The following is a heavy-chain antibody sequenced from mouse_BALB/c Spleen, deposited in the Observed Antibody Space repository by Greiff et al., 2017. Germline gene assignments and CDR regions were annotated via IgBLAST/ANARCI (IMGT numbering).Heavy chain of an antibody. J-gene: IGHJ2*01. CDR2: ISSGGGST. V-gene: IGHV5-12-1*01. CDR1: GFAFSSYD. CDR3: ARHRPDY. Sequence: EVKVVESGGGLVKPGGSLKLSCAASGFAFSSYDMSWVRQTPEKRLEWVAYISSGGGSTYYPDTVKGRFTISRDNAKNTLYLQMSSLKSEDTAMYYCARHRPDYWGQGTTLTVSS.